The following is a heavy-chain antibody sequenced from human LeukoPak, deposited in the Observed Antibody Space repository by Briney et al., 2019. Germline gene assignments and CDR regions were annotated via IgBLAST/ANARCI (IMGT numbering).Heavy chain of an antibody. CDR3: AREVTMVRAANDNPGNWFDA. Sequence: PSETLSLTCTVSGGSISSYYWSWIRQPPGKGLEWIGYIYYSGSTNYNPSLKSRVTISVDTSKNQFSLKLSSVTAADTAVYYCAREVTMVRAANDNPGNWFDAWGQGTLVTVSS. D-gene: IGHD3-10*01. V-gene: IGHV4-59*01. CDR1: GGSISSYY. CDR2: IYYSGST. J-gene: IGHJ5*02.